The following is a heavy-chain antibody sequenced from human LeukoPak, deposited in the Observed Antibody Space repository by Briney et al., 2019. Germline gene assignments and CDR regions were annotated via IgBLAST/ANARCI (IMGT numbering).Heavy chain of an antibody. D-gene: IGHD2-15*01. CDR1: GGSISSYY. V-gene: IGHV4-4*07. Sequence: SETLSLTCTVSGGSISSYYWSWIRQPAGKGLEWIGRIYTSGSTNYNPSLKSRVTMSVDTSKNQSSLKLSSVTAADTAVYYCARAGYCSGGSCYPYWGQGTLVTVSS. CDR3: ARAGYCSGGSCYPY. CDR2: IYTSGST. J-gene: IGHJ4*02.